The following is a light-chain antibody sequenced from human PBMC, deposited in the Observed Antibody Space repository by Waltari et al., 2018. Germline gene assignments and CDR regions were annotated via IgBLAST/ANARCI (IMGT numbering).Light chain of an antibody. CDR1: QDISNY. V-gene: IGKV1-33*01. Sequence: IQMTQSPSSLSASVGDTVTITCPASQDISNYLNWYQQKPGKAPNLLIYDASNLETGVPSRFSGSGSGTDFTFTISSLHPDDFATYFCQQYTTYSGTFGQGTKVELK. CDR3: QQYTTYSGT. J-gene: IGKJ1*01. CDR2: DAS.